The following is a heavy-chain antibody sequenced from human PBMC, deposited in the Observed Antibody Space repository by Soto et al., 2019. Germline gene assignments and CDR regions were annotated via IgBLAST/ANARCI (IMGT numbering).Heavy chain of an antibody. V-gene: IGHV4-39*01. J-gene: IGHJ4*02. CDR3: ATAQAIVVVIPWDY. CDR2: IYYSGST. CDR1: GGSISSSSYY. D-gene: IGHD3-22*01. Sequence: QLQLQESGPGVVEPSETLSLTCTVSGGSISSSSYYWGWIRQPPGKGLEWIGSIYYSGSTYYNPSLKSRVTISVDTSKNQFSLKLSSVTAADTAVYYCATAQAIVVVIPWDYWGQGTLVTVSS.